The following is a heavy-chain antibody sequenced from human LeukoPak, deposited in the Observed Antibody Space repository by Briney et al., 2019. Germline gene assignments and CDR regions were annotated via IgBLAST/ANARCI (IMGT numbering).Heavy chain of an antibody. V-gene: IGHV3-7*02. CDR1: GFTFSSYW. D-gene: IGHD2-8*02. CDR3: ASNTGGDD. Sequence: PGGSLRLSCAASGFTFSSYWMTWVRQAPGKGLEWVANIKPDGSEKYYVDSVKGRFTISRDSAKSSLFLQMNSLRVEDTAVYYCASNTGGDDWGQGTLVTVSS. CDR2: IKPDGSEK. J-gene: IGHJ4*02.